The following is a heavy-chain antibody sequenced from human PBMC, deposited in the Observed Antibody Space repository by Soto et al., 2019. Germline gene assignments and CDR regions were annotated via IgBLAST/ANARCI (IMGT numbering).Heavy chain of an antibody. CDR2: INPNGGNT. J-gene: IGHJ4*02. V-gene: IGHV1-46*01. D-gene: IGHD3-16*02. Sequence: GASVKVSCKASGYTFTSYYMHWVRQAPGQGLEWMGIINPNGGNTNYAQKLQGRVTMTTDTSTSTAYMELRSLRSDDTAVYYCARGGVTQPRDFDYWGQGTLVTVSS. CDR3: ARGGVTQPRDFDY. CDR1: GYTFTSYY.